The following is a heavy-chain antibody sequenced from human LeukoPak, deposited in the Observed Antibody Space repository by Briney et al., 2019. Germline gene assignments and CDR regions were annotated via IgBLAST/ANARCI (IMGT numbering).Heavy chain of an antibody. D-gene: IGHD6-19*01. CDR2: ISPSGSTK. Sequence: GGSLRLSCAASGFSFSSYEMNWVRQAPGKGLEWVSNISPSGSTKYYADSAKGRFTVSRDNAKNSLYLQMNSLRAGDTGVYYCTKLAVASADSWGQGTLVTVSS. CDR1: GFSFSSYE. V-gene: IGHV3-48*03. CDR3: TKLAVASADS. J-gene: IGHJ4*02.